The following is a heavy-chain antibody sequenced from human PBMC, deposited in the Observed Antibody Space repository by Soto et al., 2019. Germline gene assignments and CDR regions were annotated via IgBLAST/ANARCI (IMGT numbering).Heavy chain of an antibody. Sequence: QVQLVESGGGVVQPGRSLRLSCAASGFTFSSYGMHWVRQAPGKGLEWVAVIWYDGSNKYYADSVKGRFTISRDNSKNQMYLQMNSLRAEDTAVYYCARDHYGDYVCYFDYWGQGTLVTVAS. CDR2: IWYDGSNK. CDR3: ARDHYGDYVCYFDY. V-gene: IGHV3-33*01. D-gene: IGHD4-17*01. CDR1: GFTFSSYG. J-gene: IGHJ4*02.